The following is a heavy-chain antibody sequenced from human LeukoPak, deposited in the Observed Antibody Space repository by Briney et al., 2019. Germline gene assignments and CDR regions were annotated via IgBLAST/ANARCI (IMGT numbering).Heavy chain of an antibody. CDR1: GFTFSDYY. CDR3: ARDPAYGAFDY. CDR2: ISSSGSTI. Sequence: GGSLRLSCAASGFTFSDYYMSWIRRAPGKGLEWVSYISSSGSTIYYADSVKGRFTISRDKAKNSLYLQMNSLRAEDTAVYYCARDPAYGAFDYWGQGTLVTVSS. V-gene: IGHV3-11*01. J-gene: IGHJ4*02. D-gene: IGHD4-17*01.